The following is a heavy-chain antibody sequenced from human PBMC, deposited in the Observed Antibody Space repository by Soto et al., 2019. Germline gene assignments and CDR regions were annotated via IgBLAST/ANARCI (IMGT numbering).Heavy chain of an antibody. D-gene: IGHD6-19*01. Sequence: GGSLRLSCAASGFTFSSYGMHWVRQAPGKGLEWVAVISYDGSNKYYADSVKGRFTISRDNSKNTLYLQMNSLRAEDTAVYYCAKTATGIAVAGVFDYWGQGTLVTVSS. CDR3: AKTATGIAVAGVFDY. J-gene: IGHJ4*02. CDR1: GFTFSSYG. CDR2: ISYDGSNK. V-gene: IGHV3-30*18.